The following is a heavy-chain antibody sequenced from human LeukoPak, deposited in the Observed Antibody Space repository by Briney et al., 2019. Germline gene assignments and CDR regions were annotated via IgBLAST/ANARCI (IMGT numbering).Heavy chain of an antibody. Sequence: SETLSLTCTVSGGSISSYYWSWIRQPPGKGLEWIGYIYYSGSTNYNPSLKSRVTISVDTSKNQFSLKLSSVTAADTAVYYCARTYADYYDSSGSSPDYFDYWGQGTLVTVSS. CDR3: ARTYADYYDSSGSSPDYFDY. V-gene: IGHV4-59*01. CDR1: GGSISSYY. D-gene: IGHD3-22*01. J-gene: IGHJ4*02. CDR2: IYYSGST.